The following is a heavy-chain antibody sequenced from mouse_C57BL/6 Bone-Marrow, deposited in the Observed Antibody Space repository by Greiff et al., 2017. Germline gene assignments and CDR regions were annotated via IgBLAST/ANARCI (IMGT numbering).Heavy chain of an antibody. CDR3: ARDLGRGYFDY. J-gene: IGHJ2*01. CDR2: INYDGSST. D-gene: IGHD4-1*01. Sequence: DVMLVESEGGLVQPGSSMKLSCTASGFTFSDYYMAWVRQVPEKGLEWVANINYDGSSTYYLDSLKSRFIISRDNAKNILYLQMSSLKSEDTATYYCARDLGRGYFDYWGQGTTLTVSS. CDR1: GFTFSDYY. V-gene: IGHV5-16*01.